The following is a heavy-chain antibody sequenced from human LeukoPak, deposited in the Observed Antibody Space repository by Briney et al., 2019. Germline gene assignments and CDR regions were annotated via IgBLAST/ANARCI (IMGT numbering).Heavy chain of an antibody. CDR1: GGSIGSFY. V-gene: IGHV4-59*08. J-gene: IGHJ4*02. CDR3: ALGGGYYYDSSGYPLDY. Sequence: SETLSLTCTVSGGSIGSFYWSWIRQPPGKGLQGIGYMYYSGCANYNPSLKSRVPMSVDTSKNQFSLKLSSVTAADTAVYFCALGGGYYYDSSGYPLDYWGPGTLVTVSS. D-gene: IGHD3-22*01. CDR2: MYYSGCA.